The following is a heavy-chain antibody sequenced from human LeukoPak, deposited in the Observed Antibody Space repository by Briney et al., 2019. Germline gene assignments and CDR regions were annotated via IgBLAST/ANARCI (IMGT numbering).Heavy chain of an antibody. CDR3: AKDWASSGSRKYYFDY. V-gene: IGHV3-23*01. Sequence: GGSLRLSCAASGFSFSSFAMSWVRQAPGKGLEWVSAITGSGSNTYYADSVKGRFTISRDNSKNTLYLQMNSLRAEDTAVYYCAKDWASSGSRKYYFDYWGQGTLITVSS. CDR2: ITGSGSNT. D-gene: IGHD5-12*01. CDR1: GFSFSSFA. J-gene: IGHJ4*02.